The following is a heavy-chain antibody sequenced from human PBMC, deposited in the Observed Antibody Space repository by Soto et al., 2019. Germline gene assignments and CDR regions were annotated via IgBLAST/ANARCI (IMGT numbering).Heavy chain of an antibody. J-gene: IGHJ6*02. V-gene: IGHV3-48*02. CDR3: ARAVTWGLDV. D-gene: IGHD3-10*01. CDR2: INRSSNGI. Sequence: EVQLVESGGGLVQPGGSLRLSCAASGFTFSLYSMSWVRQAPGKGLEWVSYINRSSNGIHYADSVKGRFTISSDNATNSMHLQMNSVRDGDTAVYYCARAVTWGLDVWGQGTTVSISS. CDR1: GFTFSLYS.